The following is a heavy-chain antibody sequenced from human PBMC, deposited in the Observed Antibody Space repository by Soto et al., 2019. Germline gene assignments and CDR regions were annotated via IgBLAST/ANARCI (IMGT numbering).Heavy chain of an antibody. D-gene: IGHD2-2*01. CDR2: IAQDGSEK. CDR1: GFTSSSYW. Sequence: PGGSLRLSCAASGFTSSSYWMTWVRQAPGKGLEWVANIAQDGSEKHYVDSVKGRFTISRDNGENSLSLQMNSLRAEDTAVYYCARGTELRYCTSSSCPGLDVWGQGTTVTVSS. J-gene: IGHJ6*02. CDR3: ARGTELRYCTSSSCPGLDV. V-gene: IGHV3-7*03.